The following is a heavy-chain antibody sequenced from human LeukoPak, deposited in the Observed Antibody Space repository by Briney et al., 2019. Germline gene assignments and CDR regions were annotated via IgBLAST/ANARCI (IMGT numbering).Heavy chain of an antibody. CDR2: INHSGST. J-gene: IGHJ4*02. CDR3: ARHRSSATLFPFDY. Sequence: SETLSLTCAVYGGSFSGYYWSWIRQPPGKGLEWIGEINHSGSTNYNPSLKSRVTISVDTSKNQFSLKLSSVTAADTAVYYCARHRSSATLFPFDYWGQGTLVTVSS. V-gene: IGHV4-34*01. D-gene: IGHD2-2*01. CDR1: GGSFSGYY.